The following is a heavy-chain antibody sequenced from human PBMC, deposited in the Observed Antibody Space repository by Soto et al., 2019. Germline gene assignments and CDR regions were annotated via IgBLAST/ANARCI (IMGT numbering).Heavy chain of an antibody. CDR3: ARDRLDTAMARTNYYYYGMDV. J-gene: IGHJ6*02. Sequence: ASVKVSCKASGGTFSSYAISWVRQAPGQGLEWMGGIIPIFGTANYAQKFQGRVTITADESTSTAYMELSSLRSEDTAVYYCARDRLDTAMARTNYYYYGMDVWGQGTTVTVSS. CDR1: GGTFSSYA. D-gene: IGHD5-18*01. V-gene: IGHV1-69*13. CDR2: IIPIFGTA.